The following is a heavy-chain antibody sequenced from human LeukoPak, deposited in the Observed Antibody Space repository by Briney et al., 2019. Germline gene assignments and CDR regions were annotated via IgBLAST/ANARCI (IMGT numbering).Heavy chain of an antibody. J-gene: IGHJ4*02. CDR3: AKDSSLLEWQLATALDY. CDR2: IRYDGSNK. V-gene: IGHV3-30*02. D-gene: IGHD6-6*01. CDR1: GFTFSMYG. Sequence: PGGSLRLSCAVSGFTFSMYGMHWVRQAPGKGLEWVAFIRYDGSNKYYAESVKGRFTISRDNSKNTLYVQMNSLRAEDTAVYYCAKDSSLLEWQLATALDYWGQGTLVTVSS.